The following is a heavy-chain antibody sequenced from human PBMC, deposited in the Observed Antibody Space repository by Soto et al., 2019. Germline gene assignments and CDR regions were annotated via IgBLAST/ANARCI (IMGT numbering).Heavy chain of an antibody. V-gene: IGHV3-30-3*01. CDR3: ARATPRGQLGDSYYFDY. CDR2: ISYDGSNK. J-gene: IGHJ4*02. D-gene: IGHD6-6*01. CDR1: GFTFSSYA. Sequence: GGSLRLSCAASGFTFSSYAMHWVRQAPGRGLEWVAVISYDGSNKYYADSVKGRFTISRDNSKNTLYLQMNSLRAEDTAVYYCARATPRGQLGDSYYFDYWGQGTLVTVSS.